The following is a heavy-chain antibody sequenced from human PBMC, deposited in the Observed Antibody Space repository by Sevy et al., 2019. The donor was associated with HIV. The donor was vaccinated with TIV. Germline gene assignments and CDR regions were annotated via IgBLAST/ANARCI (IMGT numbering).Heavy chain of an antibody. CDR1: GYSFTNYW. D-gene: IGHD6-19*01. CDR3: ARPGGSGWPDYGMHV. Sequence: GESLKISCKGSGYSFTNYWIGWVCQMPGKGLEWMGIIYPSDSDTKYSPSFQGQVTISVDKSVSTVYLQWSSLKASDTAMYYCARPGGSGWPDYGMHVWGQGTTVTVSS. CDR2: IYPSDSDT. V-gene: IGHV5-51*01. J-gene: IGHJ6*02.